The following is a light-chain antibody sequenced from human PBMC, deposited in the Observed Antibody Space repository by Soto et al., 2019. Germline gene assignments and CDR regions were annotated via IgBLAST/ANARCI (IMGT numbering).Light chain of an antibody. CDR1: QSVTTF. J-gene: IGKJ5*01. V-gene: IGKV3-11*01. CDR2: DAS. Sequence: EIVLTQSPATLSLSPGDRATLSCRASQSVTTFLAWYQQKPGQATRLLIYDASDRAPGIPARFSGSGSATDFTLTINNLEPEDFAVYYCQQRSNWPPSITFGQGTRLEIK. CDR3: QQRSNWPPSIT.